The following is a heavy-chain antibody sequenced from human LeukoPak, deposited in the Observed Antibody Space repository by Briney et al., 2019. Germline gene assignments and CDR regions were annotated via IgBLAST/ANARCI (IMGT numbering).Heavy chain of an antibody. J-gene: IGHJ3*02. CDR1: DDSFSSHY. Sequence: SETLSLTCAVSDDSFSSHYWTWIRQPPGKGLEWIEYISYIGSTNYNPSLKSRVTISIDTSKNQFSLKLSSVTAADTAVYYCARDLVTVTKGFDIWGQGTMVSVSS. CDR3: ARDLVTVTKGFDI. CDR2: ISYIGST. V-gene: IGHV4-59*11. D-gene: IGHD4-17*01.